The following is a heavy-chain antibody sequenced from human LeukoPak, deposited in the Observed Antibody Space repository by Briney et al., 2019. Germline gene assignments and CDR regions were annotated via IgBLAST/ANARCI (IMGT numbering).Heavy chain of an antibody. CDR1: GYTFASYG. Sequence: ASVKVSCKASGYTFASYGVSWVRQAPGQGLEWMGWISAYNGNTHYAQKLQGRVTITTGTSTNTAYMEVRSLRSDDTAVYFCARGAEFDWFDPWGQGTLVTVSS. J-gene: IGHJ5*02. CDR3: ARGAEFDWFDP. CDR2: ISAYNGNT. D-gene: IGHD3-16*01. V-gene: IGHV1-18*01.